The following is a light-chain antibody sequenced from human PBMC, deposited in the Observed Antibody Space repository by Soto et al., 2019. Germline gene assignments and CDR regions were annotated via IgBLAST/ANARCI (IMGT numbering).Light chain of an antibody. V-gene: IGKV1-5*01. J-gene: IGKJ1*01. CDR3: QQYNSYWRT. Sequence: DIQMPQSPSTLSASVGDRVTITCRASQSISSWLAWYQQKPGKAPKLLIYDAPSLESGVPSRFSGSGSGTEFTLTISSLQPDDFATYYCQQYNSYWRTFGQGTKVEIK. CDR1: QSISSW. CDR2: DAP.